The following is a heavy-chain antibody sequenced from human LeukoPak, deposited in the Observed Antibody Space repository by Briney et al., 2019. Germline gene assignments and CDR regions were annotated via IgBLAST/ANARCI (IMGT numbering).Heavy chain of an antibody. D-gene: IGHD2-2*01. CDR1: GFTFSSYG. Sequence: GGSLRLSCAASGFTFSSYGMHWVRQAPGKGLEWVAFIRYDGSNKYYADSVKGRFTISRDNAKNSLYLQMNSLRAEDTAVYYCARELSSTSCYALDYWGQGTLVTVSS. CDR2: IRYDGSNK. V-gene: IGHV3-30*02. CDR3: ARELSSTSCYALDY. J-gene: IGHJ4*02.